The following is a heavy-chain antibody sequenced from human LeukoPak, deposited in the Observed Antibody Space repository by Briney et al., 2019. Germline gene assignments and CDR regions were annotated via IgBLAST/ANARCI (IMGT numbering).Heavy chain of an antibody. V-gene: IGHV3-33*01. Sequence: GRSLRLSWAASGFTFSSYGMHWVRQAPAKGLEWVAVIWYDGSNKYYADSVKGRFTISRDNSKNTLYLQMNSLRAEDTAVYYCARESPYCSSTSCYKGFDPWGQGTLVTVSS. D-gene: IGHD2-2*02. CDR2: IWYDGSNK. CDR1: GFTFSSYG. CDR3: ARESPYCSSTSCYKGFDP. J-gene: IGHJ5*02.